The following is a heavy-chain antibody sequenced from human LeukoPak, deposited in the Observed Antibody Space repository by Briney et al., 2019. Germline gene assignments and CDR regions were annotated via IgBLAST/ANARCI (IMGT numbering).Heavy chain of an antibody. V-gene: IGHV1-46*01. CDR3: AVWTPDSDY. J-gene: IGHJ4*02. D-gene: IGHD3-16*01. Sequence: ASVKVSCKASGYTFTSYYMHWVRQAPGQGLEWMGIINPSGGSTSYAQKFQDRVTITRDRSMSTAYMELSSLRSEDTAMYYCAVWTPDSDYWGQGTLVTVSS. CDR2: INPSGGST. CDR1: GYTFTSYY.